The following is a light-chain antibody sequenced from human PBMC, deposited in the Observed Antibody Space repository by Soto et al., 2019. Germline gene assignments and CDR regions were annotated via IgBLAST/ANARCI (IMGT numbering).Light chain of an antibody. CDR3: QQYDNLPPLT. V-gene: IGKV1-33*01. CDR2: DAS. J-gene: IGKJ4*01. CDR1: QDISNY. Sequence: DIQMTQSPSSLSASVGDRVTITCQASQDISNYLNWYQQKPGKAPKLLIYDASNLETGVPSRSSGSGSGTDFTFTISSLQPEDIATYYCQQYDNLPPLTFGGGTKVDI.